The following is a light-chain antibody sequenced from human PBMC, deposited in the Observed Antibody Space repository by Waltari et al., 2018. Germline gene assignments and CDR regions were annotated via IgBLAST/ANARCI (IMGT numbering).Light chain of an antibody. V-gene: IGKV4-1*01. Sequence: DIVMTQSPDSLAVSLGERATINCKSSQSVLYSSNNKNYLAWYQQKPGQPPNLLIYWASTRESGVPDRFSGSGSGTDFTLTISSLQAEDVAVYYCQQYDSAPLTFGVGTRVEIK. CDR1: QSVLYSSNNKNY. CDR2: WAS. CDR3: QQYDSAPLT. J-gene: IGKJ4*01.